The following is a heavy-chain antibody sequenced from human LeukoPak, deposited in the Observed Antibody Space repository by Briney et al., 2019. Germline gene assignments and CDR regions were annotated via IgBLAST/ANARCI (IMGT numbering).Heavy chain of an antibody. CDR1: GFMFSSNW. D-gene: IGHD5-24*01. V-gene: IGHV3-7*03. CDR3: AKEGRSLQTY. CDR2: IKEDGTET. Sequence: GGSLRLSCAASGFMFSSNWMNWVRLAPGKGLKWVANIKEDGTETYYVDSVKGRFTISRDNAKNSLYLQMNSLRVEDTAVYYCAKEGRSLQTYWGQGTLVTVSS. J-gene: IGHJ4*02.